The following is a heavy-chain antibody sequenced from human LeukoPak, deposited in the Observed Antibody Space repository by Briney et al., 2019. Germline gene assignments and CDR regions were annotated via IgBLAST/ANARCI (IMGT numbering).Heavy chain of an antibody. J-gene: IGHJ3*02. CDR2: IKEDGSEK. Sequence: GGSLRLSCAASEFTLSSYWMSWVRQAPGKGLEWVANIKEDGSEKYYVDSVKGRFTISRDNAKNSLYLHMNSLTAEDTAVYYCARDWVAGVPFDAFDIWGQGTMVSVSS. V-gene: IGHV3-7*03. D-gene: IGHD3-10*01. CDR1: EFTLSSYW. CDR3: ARDWVAGVPFDAFDI.